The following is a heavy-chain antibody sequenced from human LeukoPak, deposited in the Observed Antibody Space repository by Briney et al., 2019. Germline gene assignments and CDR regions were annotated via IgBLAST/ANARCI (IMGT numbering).Heavy chain of an antibody. D-gene: IGHD6-19*01. CDR1: GYTFTGYY. J-gene: IGHJ4*02. CDR3: ARDLRKSIAVAGTEDSDY. Sequence: GASVKVSCKASGYTFTGYYMHWVRQAPGQGLEWMGWINPNSGGTNYAQKFQGRVTMTRDMSTSTVYMELSSLRSEDTAVYYCARDLRKSIAVAGTEDSDYWGQGTLVTVSS. V-gene: IGHV1-2*02. CDR2: INPNSGGT.